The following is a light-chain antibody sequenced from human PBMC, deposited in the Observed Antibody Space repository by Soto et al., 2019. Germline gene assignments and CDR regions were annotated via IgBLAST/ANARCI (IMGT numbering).Light chain of an antibody. J-gene: IGKJ1*01. Sequence: EIVMTHSPATLSMSPWRRATLSCGASQSISTKLAWYQQKPGQAPRLLIYGASTRATGIPARFSGSGSGTEFTLTISSLQSEDFAIYYCQQYNIWTWTFGQGTKGGYQ. CDR3: QQYNIWTWT. V-gene: IGKV3-15*01. CDR1: QSISTK. CDR2: GAS.